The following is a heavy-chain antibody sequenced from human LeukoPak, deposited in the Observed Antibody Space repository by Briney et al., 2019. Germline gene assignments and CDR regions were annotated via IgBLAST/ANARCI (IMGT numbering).Heavy chain of an antibody. CDR2: ISAGSVNT. J-gene: IGHJ4*02. CDR3: ARGRLLPAAGLFDY. CDR1: GYTFTHYA. V-gene: IGHV1-3*01. D-gene: IGHD2-2*01. Sequence: GASVKVSCKASGYTFTHYAMHWVRKAPGQRLEWMGWISAGSVNTKYSQKFQGRVTITRDTSAATAYMELSSLRSEDTAVYYCARGRLLPAAGLFDYWGQGTLVTVSS.